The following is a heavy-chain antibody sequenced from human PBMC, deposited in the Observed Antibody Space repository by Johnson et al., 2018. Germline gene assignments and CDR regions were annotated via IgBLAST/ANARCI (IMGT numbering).Heavy chain of an antibody. V-gene: IGHV1-8*01. J-gene: IGHJ6*02. CDR2: MNPNRGNT. CDR1: GYTFTSYD. D-gene: IGHD1-7*01. CDR3: ARAGWNYAHYYGMDV. Sequence: QVQLVESGAEVKKPGASVKVSCKASGYTFTSYDINWVRQATGQGLEWMGWMNPNRGNTGYAQKFQGRVTMTRNTSISTAYRELSSLGSEDTAVYYCARAGWNYAHYYGMDVWGQGTTVTVSS.